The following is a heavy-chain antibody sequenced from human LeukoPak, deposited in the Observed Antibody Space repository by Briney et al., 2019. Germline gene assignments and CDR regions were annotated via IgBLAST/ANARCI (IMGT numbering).Heavy chain of an antibody. CDR3: ARDRGYTSGCDD. J-gene: IGHJ4*02. CDR2: ISGSSSYK. Sequence: TGGSLRLSCAASGFTFSTYNMQWVRQAPGKGLDWLSVISGSSSYKNYADSVKGRFTISRDNAKNSLFLQMNSLTAENTAVYYCARDRGYTSGCDDWGQGTLVTVSS. V-gene: IGHV3-21*01. CDR1: GFTFSTYN. D-gene: IGHD6-19*01.